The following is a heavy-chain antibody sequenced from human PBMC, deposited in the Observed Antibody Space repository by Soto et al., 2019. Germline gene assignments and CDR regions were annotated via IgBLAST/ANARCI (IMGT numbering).Heavy chain of an antibody. CDR1: GGSISSSSYY. Sequence: QLQLQESGPGLVKPSETLSLTCTVSGGSISSSSYYWGWIRQPPGKGLEWIGSIYYSGSTYYKPSFKSRVTMSVDTSKNQFSLKLSSVTAADTAVYYCARQYYYDRSGYGCWGRGTLVTVSS. J-gene: IGHJ4*02. CDR3: ARQYYYDRSGYGC. CDR2: IYYSGST. V-gene: IGHV4-39*01. D-gene: IGHD3-22*01.